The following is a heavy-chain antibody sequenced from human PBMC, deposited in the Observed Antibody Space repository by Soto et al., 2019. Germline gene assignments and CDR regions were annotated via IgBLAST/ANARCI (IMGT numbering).Heavy chain of an antibody. Sequence: GGSLRLSCAASGFTFSSYGMHWVRQAPGKGLEWVAVIWYDGSNKYYADSVKGRFTISRDNSKNTLYLQINSLRAEDTAVYYCAREAHYDFWSGYYYYGMDVWGQGTTVTVSS. CDR2: IWYDGSNK. CDR3: AREAHYDFWSGYYYYGMDV. V-gene: IGHV3-33*01. D-gene: IGHD3-3*01. CDR1: GFTFSSYG. J-gene: IGHJ6*02.